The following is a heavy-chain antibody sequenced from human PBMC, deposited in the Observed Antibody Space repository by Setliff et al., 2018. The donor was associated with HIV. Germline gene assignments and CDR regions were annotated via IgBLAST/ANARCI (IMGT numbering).Heavy chain of an antibody. V-gene: IGHV4-38-2*01. Sequence: PSETLPLTCGVSGYSMSSGYYWGWIRQPPGKGLEWIGNVYHTGSTYYNPSLKSRVTISVDTSKNQFSLKLSSVIAADTAVYYCARHAAGPDGPFDYWGQGTLVTVSS. D-gene: IGHD2-2*01. J-gene: IGHJ4*02. CDR2: VYHTGST. CDR1: GYSMSSGYY. CDR3: ARHAAGPDGPFDY.